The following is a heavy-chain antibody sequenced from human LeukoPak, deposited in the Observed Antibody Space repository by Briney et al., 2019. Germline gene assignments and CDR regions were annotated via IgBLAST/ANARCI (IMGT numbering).Heavy chain of an antibody. J-gene: IGHJ4*02. CDR1: GYTFTSYG. V-gene: IGHV1-2*02. CDR2: INPNSGGT. CDR3: ARDSGSYPTGY. D-gene: IGHD1-26*01. Sequence: ASVKVSCRASGYTFTSYGISWVRQAPGQGLEWMGWINPNSGGTNYAQKFQGRVTMTRDTSISTAYMELSRLRSDDTAVYYCARDSGSYPTGYWGQGTLVTVSS.